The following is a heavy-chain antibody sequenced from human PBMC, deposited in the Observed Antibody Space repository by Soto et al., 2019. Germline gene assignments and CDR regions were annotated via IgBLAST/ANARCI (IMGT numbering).Heavy chain of an antibody. CDR3: ASVVVGTYYYDSSGYYFDY. V-gene: IGHV3-66*01. D-gene: IGHD3-22*01. CDR1: GFTVSSNY. Sequence: GGSLRLSCAASGFTVSSNYMSWVRQAPGKGLEWVSVIYSGGSTYYADSVKGRFTISRHNSKNTLYLQMNSLRAEDTAVYYCASVVVGTYYYDSSGYYFDYWGQGPLVTVSS. CDR2: IYSGGST. J-gene: IGHJ4*02.